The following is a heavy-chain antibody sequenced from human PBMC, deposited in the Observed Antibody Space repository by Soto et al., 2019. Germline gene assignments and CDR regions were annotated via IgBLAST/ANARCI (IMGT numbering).Heavy chain of an antibody. D-gene: IGHD6-19*01. CDR2: VSHDGRNT. J-gene: IGHJ4*02. CDR3: AKGGRQWLVTSDFNY. Sequence: VQLVESGGGVVQPGRSLRLSCAASRFTFSDYAMHWVRQAPGKGLEWVAVVSHDGRNTHYADSVKGRFTISRDSSKNTVSLEMPSLRAEDTAVYYCAKGGRQWLVTSDFNYWGQGALVTVSS. CDR1: RFTFSDYA. V-gene: IGHV3-30*18.